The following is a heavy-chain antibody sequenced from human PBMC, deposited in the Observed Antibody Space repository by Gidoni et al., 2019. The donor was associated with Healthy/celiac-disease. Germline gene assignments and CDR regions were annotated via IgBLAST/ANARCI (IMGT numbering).Heavy chain of an antibody. Sequence: QVTLKESCPVLVKPTETLTLTCTVSGFSLSNARLGVSWIRQPPGKALEWLAHIFSNDEKSYSTSLKSRLTISKDTSKSQVVLTMTNMDPVDTATYYGARIGNYDCWSGYYGSVDFDYWGQGTLVTVSS. D-gene: IGHD3-3*01. CDR1: GFSLSNARLG. J-gene: IGHJ4*02. CDR2: IFSNDEK. V-gene: IGHV2-26*01. CDR3: ARIGNYDCWSGYYGSVDFDY.